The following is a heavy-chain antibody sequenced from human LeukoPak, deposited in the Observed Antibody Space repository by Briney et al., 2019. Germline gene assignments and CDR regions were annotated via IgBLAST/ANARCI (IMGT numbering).Heavy chain of an antibody. Sequence: VASVKVSCKASGYTFTSYDINWVRQATGQGLEWMGWMNPNSGNTGYAQKFQGRVTMTRNTSISTAYMELSSLRSEDTAVHYCARSLGLLLFHGMDVWGQGTTVTVSS. CDR2: MNPNSGNT. D-gene: IGHD3-22*01. CDR1: GYTFTSYD. J-gene: IGHJ6*02. V-gene: IGHV1-8*01. CDR3: ARSLGLLLFHGMDV.